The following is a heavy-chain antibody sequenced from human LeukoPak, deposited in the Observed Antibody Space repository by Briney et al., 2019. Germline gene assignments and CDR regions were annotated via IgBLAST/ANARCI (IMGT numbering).Heavy chain of an antibody. Sequence: ASETLSLTCAVYGGSFSGYYWSWIRQPPGKGLEWIGEISHSGSTNYNPSLKSRVTISVDTSKNQFSLKLSSVTAADTAVYYCARGRGAYPNLLYYYYYYMDVWGKGTTVTVSS. J-gene: IGHJ6*03. CDR3: ARGRGAYPNLLYYYYYYMDV. CDR1: GGSFSGYY. D-gene: IGHD3-10*01. CDR2: ISHSGST. V-gene: IGHV4-34*01.